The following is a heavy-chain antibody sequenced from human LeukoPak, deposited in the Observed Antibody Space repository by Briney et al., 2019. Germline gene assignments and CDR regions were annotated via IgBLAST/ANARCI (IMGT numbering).Heavy chain of an antibody. Sequence: GGSLRLSCAASGFIFSRYGMSWVRQAPGKGLEWVSAISGSGGTTYYADSVKGRFTISRDNSKNTLYLQMNSLRAEDTAVYSCAKGYYGSGSYGWFDYWGQGTLVTVSS. CDR3: AKGYYGSGSYGWFDY. J-gene: IGHJ4*02. V-gene: IGHV3-23*01. CDR1: GFIFSRYG. D-gene: IGHD3-10*01. CDR2: ISGSGGTT.